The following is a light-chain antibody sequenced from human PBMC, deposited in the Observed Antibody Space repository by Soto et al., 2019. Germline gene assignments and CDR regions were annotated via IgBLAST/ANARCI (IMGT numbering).Light chain of an antibody. J-gene: IGLJ1*01. V-gene: IGLV1-40*01. CDR2: GNI. Sequence: QSVLTQPPSVSGAPGQRVTISCTGSSSNIGAGYDVHWYQQRPGTAPKLLIFGNINRPSGVPDRFSGSKSGTSASLAITGLQAEDEGDYYFQFHGNTLSARYVFGTGTKLTVL. CDR3: QFHGNTLSARYV. CDR1: SSNIGAGYD.